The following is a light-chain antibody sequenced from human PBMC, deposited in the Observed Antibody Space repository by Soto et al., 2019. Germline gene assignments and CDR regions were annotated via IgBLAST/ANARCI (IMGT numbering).Light chain of an antibody. CDR1: SSDVDGYNY. J-gene: IGLJ1*01. Sequence: QSALTQPASVSGSPGQSITISCTGTSSDVDGYNYVSWYQQHPGKAPKLMIYDVGNRPSGVSNRFSGSKSGNTASLTISGLRAEDEADYYCSSYTSSSTLAQGVFGTGTKLTVL. CDR3: SSYTSSSTLAQGV. CDR2: DVG. V-gene: IGLV2-14*03.